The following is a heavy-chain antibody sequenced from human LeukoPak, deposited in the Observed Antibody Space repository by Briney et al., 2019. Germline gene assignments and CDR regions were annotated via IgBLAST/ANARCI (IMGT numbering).Heavy chain of an antibody. CDR1: GGSIGTYY. Sequence: SETLSLTCTVSGGSIGTYYWSWIRQSPGKGLEWIGYIYVTGTRYNPYLQSRVTISVDRSRNQFFLKMNSVTAADTAVYYCARHIGGGIEDMDVWGKGTKVIVSS. V-gene: IGHV4-59*08. CDR2: IYVTGT. D-gene: IGHD3-16*02. CDR3: ARHIGGGIEDMDV. J-gene: IGHJ6*03.